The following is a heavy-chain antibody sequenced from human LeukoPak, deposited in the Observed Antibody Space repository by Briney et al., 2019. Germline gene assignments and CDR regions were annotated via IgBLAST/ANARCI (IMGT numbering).Heavy chain of an antibody. CDR1: GGSISSYY. D-gene: IGHD3-3*01. Sequence: SETLSLTCTVSGGSISSYYWSWIRQPAGKGLEWIGRIYTSGSTNYNPSLKSRVTMSVDTSKNQFSLKLSSVTAADTAVYYCAGGDSASTYYDFWSGYSSYYYMDVWGKGTTVTVSS. V-gene: IGHV4-4*07. CDR3: AGGDSASTYYDFWSGYSSYYYMDV. CDR2: IYTSGST. J-gene: IGHJ6*03.